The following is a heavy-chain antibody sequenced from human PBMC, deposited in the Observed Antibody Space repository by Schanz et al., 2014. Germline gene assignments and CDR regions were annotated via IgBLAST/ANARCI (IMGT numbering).Heavy chain of an antibody. Sequence: QVQLVQSGTQVKKPGASVKVSCKASGYTLSAYSLHWVRQAPGQGLEWMGIVNPSVRGTHFAREFQGRVTLTSDTSTSTVYLELSSLRSDDTAVYYCGRGFSRSYIDFWGQGTLVTVSS. D-gene: IGHD6-6*01. V-gene: IGHV1-46*03. CDR2: VNPSVRGT. CDR3: GRGFSRSYIDF. J-gene: IGHJ4*02. CDR1: GYTLSAYS.